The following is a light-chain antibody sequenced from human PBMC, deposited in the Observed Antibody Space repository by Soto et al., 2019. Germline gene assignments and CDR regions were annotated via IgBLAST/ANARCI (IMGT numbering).Light chain of an antibody. CDR2: GAS. CDR3: QQYKNWPLYT. V-gene: IGKV3-15*01. Sequence: EIVMTQSPATLSVSPGERATLSCRASQSVNSKLAWYRQKPGQAPRLLIYGASTRATGIPDRLSGSGSGTEFTLTFSSLQSEDFAVYYCQQYKNWPLYTIVQGTKLEIK. CDR1: QSVNSK. J-gene: IGKJ2*01.